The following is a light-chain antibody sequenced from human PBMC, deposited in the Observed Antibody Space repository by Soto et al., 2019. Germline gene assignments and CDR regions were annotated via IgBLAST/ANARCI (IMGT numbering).Light chain of an antibody. Sequence: EIVMTQSPATLSVSPGERATLSCRASQTVNSNLAWYQQKPGQAPRLLIYGASTRATGIPARYSGSGSGTEFTLTISSLQSEDFAVYYCQQYGSSPRTFGQGTKVDIK. V-gene: IGKV3-15*01. J-gene: IGKJ1*01. CDR2: GAS. CDR3: QQYGSSPRT. CDR1: QTVNSN.